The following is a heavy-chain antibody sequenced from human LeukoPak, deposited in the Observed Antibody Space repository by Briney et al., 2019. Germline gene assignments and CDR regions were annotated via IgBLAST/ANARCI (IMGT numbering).Heavy chain of an antibody. CDR1: GFTFRSYA. V-gene: IGHV3-30*04. J-gene: IGHJ6*04. CDR2: ISYDGSNK. D-gene: IGHD3-10*01. Sequence: GGSLRLSCAASGFTFRSYAMHWVRQAPGKGLEGVAVISYDGSNKYYADSVKGRFTISRDNSKNTLYLQMNSLRAEDTAVYYCAGFGELLRIYGMDVWGKGTTVSVSS. CDR3: AGFGELLRIYGMDV.